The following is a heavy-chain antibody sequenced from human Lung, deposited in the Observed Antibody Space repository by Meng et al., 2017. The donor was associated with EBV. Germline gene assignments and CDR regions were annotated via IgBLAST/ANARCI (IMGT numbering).Heavy chain of an antibody. CDR1: GGSIIIGNW. J-gene: IGHJ4*02. V-gene: IGHV4-4*02. Sequence: VQLQESGPGLVNPSGTLSLTCAVSGGSIIIGNWWSWVRQSPGKGLEWIGEIHHSGRTNYNPSLKSRITMSLDKPKNQFSLKLSSVTAADTAVYYCARSYSSGWYTLFDYWGQGTLVTVSS. CDR3: ARSYSSGWYTLFDY. CDR2: IHHSGRT. D-gene: IGHD6-19*01.